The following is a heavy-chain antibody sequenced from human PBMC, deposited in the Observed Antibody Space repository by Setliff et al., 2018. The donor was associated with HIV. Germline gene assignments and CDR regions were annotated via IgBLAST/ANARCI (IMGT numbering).Heavy chain of an antibody. CDR3: AKDPRAAVATICDY. J-gene: IGHJ4*02. V-gene: IGHV1-69-2*01. CDR2: VDPEDGET. Sequence: GASVKVSCKASGYTFTDYYMHWVQQAPGKGLEWMGRVDPEDGETIYAEKFQGRVTITADTSTDTAYMELSSLRSEDTAVYYCAKDPRAAVATICDYWGQGTLVTVSS. D-gene: IGHD5-12*01. CDR1: GYTFTDYY.